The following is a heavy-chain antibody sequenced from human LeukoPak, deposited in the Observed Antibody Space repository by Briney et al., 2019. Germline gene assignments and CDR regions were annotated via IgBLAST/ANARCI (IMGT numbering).Heavy chain of an antibody. CDR1: GGSFSSSNW. J-gene: IGHJ3*02. CDR3: ARAPIVVELNAFDI. D-gene: IGHD2-21*01. Sequence: SETLSLTCAVSGGSFSSSNWWSWVRQPPGKGLEWIGEIYHSGSTNYNPSLKSRVTISVDKSKNQFSLKLSSVTAADPAVYYCARAPIVVELNAFDIWGQGTMVTVSS. CDR2: IYHSGST. V-gene: IGHV4-4*02.